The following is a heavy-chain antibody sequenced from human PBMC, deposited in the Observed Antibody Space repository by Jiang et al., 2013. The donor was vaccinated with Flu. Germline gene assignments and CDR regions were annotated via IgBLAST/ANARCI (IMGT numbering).Heavy chain of an antibody. CDR2: TYYRSKWYN. J-gene: IGHJ6*03. D-gene: IGHD3-22*01. CDR1: GDSVSSNSAA. CDR3: ARGGYDSSGYYYGYYYYYMDV. V-gene: IGHV6-1*01. Sequence: TLSLTCAISGDSVSSNSAAWNWIRQSPSRGLEWLGRTYYRSKWYNDYAVSVKSRITINPDTSKNQFSLQLNSVTPEDTAVYYCARGGYDSSGYYYGYYYYYMDVWGKGTTVTVSS.